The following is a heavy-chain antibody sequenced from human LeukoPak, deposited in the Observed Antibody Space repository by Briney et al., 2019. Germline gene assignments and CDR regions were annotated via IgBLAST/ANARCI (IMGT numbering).Heavy chain of an antibody. CDR3: AKESDSSSWYEGYFDY. V-gene: IGHV3-23*01. D-gene: IGHD6-13*01. J-gene: IGHJ4*02. Sequence: GGSLRLSCAASGFTFTSYAMTWVRQAPGKGLEWVSGISGSGGSSYYADSVRGRFTISRDNSKNTLYLQMNSLRAEDTAVYYCAKESDSSSWYEGYFDYWGQGTLVTVSS. CDR2: ISGSGGSS. CDR1: GFTFTSYA.